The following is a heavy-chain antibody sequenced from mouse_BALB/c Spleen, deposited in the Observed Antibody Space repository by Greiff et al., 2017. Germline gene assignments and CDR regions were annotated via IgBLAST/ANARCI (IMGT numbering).Heavy chain of an antibody. CDR2: IDPENGDT. CDR1: GFNIKDYY. Sequence: VQLQQSGAELVRSGASVKLSCTASGFNIKDYYMHWVKQRPEQGLEWIGWIDPENGDTEYAPKCQGKATMTADTSSNTAYLQLSSLTSEDTAFYYCNANYGNQEFAYWGQGTLVTVSA. D-gene: IGHD2-1*01. V-gene: IGHV14-4*02. J-gene: IGHJ3*01. CDR3: NANYGNQEFAY.